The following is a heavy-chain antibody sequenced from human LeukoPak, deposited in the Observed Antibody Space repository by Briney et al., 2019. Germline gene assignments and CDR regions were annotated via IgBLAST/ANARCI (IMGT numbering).Heavy chain of an antibody. CDR1: GYTFTSYG. CDR2: ISAYNGNT. J-gene: IGHJ4*02. CDR3: ARDGDYYDSSGYYQY. D-gene: IGHD3-22*01. Sequence: ASVTVSCKASGYTFTSYGISWVRQAPGQGLEWMGWISAYNGNTNYAQKLQGRVTMTTDTSTSTAYMELRSLRSDDTAVYYCARDGDYYDSSGYYQYWGQGTLVTVSS. V-gene: IGHV1-18*01.